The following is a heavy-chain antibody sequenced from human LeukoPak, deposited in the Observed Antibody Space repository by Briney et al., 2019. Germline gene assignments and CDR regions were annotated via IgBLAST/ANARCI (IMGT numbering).Heavy chain of an antibody. D-gene: IGHD2-2*01. CDR1: GYSFTSYW. J-gene: IGHJ5*02. CDR3: ARHPIVVVPAAIQTVAEFGWFDP. V-gene: IGHV5-51*01. CDR2: IYPGDSDT. Sequence: GESLKISCKGSGYSFTSYWIGWVRQMPGKGLEWMGIIYPGDSDTRYSPSFQGQVTISADKSISTAYLQWSSLKASDTAMYYCARHPIVVVPAAIQTVAEFGWFDPWGQGTLVTVSS.